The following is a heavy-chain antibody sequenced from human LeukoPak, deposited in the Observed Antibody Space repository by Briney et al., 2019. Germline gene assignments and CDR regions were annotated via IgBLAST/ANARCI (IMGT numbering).Heavy chain of an antibody. CDR3: ARRDWVSGAVRAFDI. Sequence: PGGSLRLSCVGSGFMFSDYYMSWIRQAPGKGLEWVSYISNDSVDKYYVDSVRGRFTIARDNAKKSMYLQMSGLRVEDTDVYYCARRDWVSGAVRAFDIWGQGTMVTVSS. CDR1: GFMFSDYY. D-gene: IGHD3-3*01. V-gene: IGHV3-11*04. J-gene: IGHJ3*02. CDR2: ISNDSVDK.